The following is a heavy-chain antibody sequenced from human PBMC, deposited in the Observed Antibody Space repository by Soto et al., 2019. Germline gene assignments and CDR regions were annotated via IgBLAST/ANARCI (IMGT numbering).Heavy chain of an antibody. CDR1: GGSISNGGYS. D-gene: IGHD3-16*01. CDR2: MYYSGAT. V-gene: IGHV4-30-2*03. CDR3: ARHAAYDSVWGKSDGSDY. J-gene: IGHJ4*02. Sequence: LSLTCAVSGGSISNGGYSWSWLRQPPGKGLEWIGSMYYSGATYHNPSLQSRVTISVDTSKNQFSLHLSSVTAADTAVYYCARHAAYDSVWGKSDGSDYWGQGTLVTVSS.